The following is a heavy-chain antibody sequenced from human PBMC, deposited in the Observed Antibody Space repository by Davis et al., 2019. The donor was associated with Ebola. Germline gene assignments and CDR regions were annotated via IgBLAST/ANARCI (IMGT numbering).Heavy chain of an antibody. J-gene: IGHJ5*02. CDR3: ARGSLGTIIGVVISP. Sequence: SVPVSCKPSRSTFTHYYMHWVRQAPAQGLEWVVWINPNSGGPNYAQKFQGRVTMTRDTSISTAYMVLSRLRSDDTAVYYCARGSLGTIIGVVISPWGQGTLVTVSS. CDR2: INPNSGGP. D-gene: IGHD3-3*01. V-gene: IGHV1-2*02. CDR1: RSTFTHYY.